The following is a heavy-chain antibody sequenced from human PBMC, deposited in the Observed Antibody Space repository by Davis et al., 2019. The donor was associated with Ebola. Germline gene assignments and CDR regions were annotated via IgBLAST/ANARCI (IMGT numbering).Heavy chain of an antibody. CDR1: GGSISSGGYY. CDR3: ARQSSSSWGDY. CDR2: IYYSGST. V-gene: IGHV4-31*03. D-gene: IGHD6-6*01. J-gene: IGHJ4*02. Sequence: MPSETLSLTCTVSGGSISSGGYYWSWIRQHPGKGLEWIGYIYYSGSTYYNPSLKSRVTISVDTSKNQFSLKLSSVTAADTAVYYCARQSSSSWGDYWGQGTLVTVSS.